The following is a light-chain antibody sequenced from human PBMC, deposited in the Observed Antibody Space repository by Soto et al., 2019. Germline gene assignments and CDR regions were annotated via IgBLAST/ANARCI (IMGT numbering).Light chain of an antibody. Sequence: AIQLTQSPSSLSASVGDRVTITCRASQDIRGALAWYQQTPGKAPNILIYDVSTLQSGVPSRFSGSSSGTDFSLTISSLQPEDFATYFCQQFNSYPITFCQGTRLDMK. CDR2: DVS. V-gene: IGKV1-13*02. CDR3: QQFNSYPIT. J-gene: IGKJ5*01. CDR1: QDIRGA.